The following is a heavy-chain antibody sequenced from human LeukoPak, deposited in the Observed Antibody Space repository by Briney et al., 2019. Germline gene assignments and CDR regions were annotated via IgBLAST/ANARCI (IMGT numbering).Heavy chain of an antibody. D-gene: IGHD3-10*01. CDR3: ARGAPAPRFGELLSTMYNWFDP. CDR2: INHSGST. CDR1: GGSFSGYY. Sequence: SETLSLTCAVYGGSFSGYYWSWIRQPPGKGLEWIGEINHSGSTNYNPSLKSRVTISVDTSKNQFSLKLSSVTAADTAVYYCARGAPAPRFGELLSTMYNWFDPWGQGTLVTVSS. J-gene: IGHJ5*02. V-gene: IGHV4-34*01.